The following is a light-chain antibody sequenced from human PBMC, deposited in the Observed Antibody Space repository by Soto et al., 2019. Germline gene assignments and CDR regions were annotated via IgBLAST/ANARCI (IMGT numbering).Light chain of an antibody. CDR2: DVN. V-gene: IGLV2-11*01. CDR1: SSDVGGYNY. CDR3: SSYAGSYTYV. Sequence: QSALTQPRSVSGSPGQSVTISCTGTSSDVGGYNYVSSYQHHPGKVPKLMIYDVNKRPSGVPDRFSGSKSGNTASLTISGLQAEDEADYYCSSYAGSYTYVLGTGTKLTVL. J-gene: IGLJ1*01.